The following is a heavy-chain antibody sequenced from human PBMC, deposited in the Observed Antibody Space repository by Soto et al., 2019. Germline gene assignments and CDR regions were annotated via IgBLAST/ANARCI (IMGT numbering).Heavy chain of an antibody. Sequence: PGGSLRLSCAASGFTFDDYAMHWVRQAPGKGLEWVSGISWNSGSIGYADSVKGRFTISRDNAKNSLYLQMNSLRAEGTALYYCAKDIGPDSSSWDYFDYGGQGTLVTVSS. V-gene: IGHV3-9*01. CDR1: GFTFDDYA. D-gene: IGHD6-13*01. CDR2: ISWNSGSI. J-gene: IGHJ4*02. CDR3: AKDIGPDSSSWDYFDY.